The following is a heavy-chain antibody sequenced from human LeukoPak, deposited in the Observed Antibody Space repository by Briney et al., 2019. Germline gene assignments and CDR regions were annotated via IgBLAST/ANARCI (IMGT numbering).Heavy chain of an antibody. Sequence: GGSLRLSCAASGFTFSSYSMNWVRQAPGKGLEWVSYISSSSSTIYYADSVKGRFTISRDNAKNSLYLQMNSLRAEDTAVYYCARGPQNGYSSGWWAKGAAFDIWGQGTMVTVSS. D-gene: IGHD6-19*01. CDR3: ARGPQNGYSSGWWAKGAAFDI. V-gene: IGHV3-48*01. J-gene: IGHJ3*02. CDR2: ISSSSSTI. CDR1: GFTFSSYS.